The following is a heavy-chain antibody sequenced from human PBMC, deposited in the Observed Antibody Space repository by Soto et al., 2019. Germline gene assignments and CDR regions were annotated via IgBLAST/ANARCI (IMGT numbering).Heavy chain of an antibody. V-gene: IGHV3-30*03. CDR1: GFTFSSYS. J-gene: IGHJ6*02. CDR3: ARDHGMFLSYYYYGMDV. CDR2: ISYDGSNT. Sequence: GGSLRLSCAASGFTFSSYSMNWVRQAPGKGLEWVAVISYDGSNTHYAESVKGRFNISRDDSKNTVYLQMNNLRGEDSAVYYCARDHGMFLSYYYYGMDVWGQGTTVTVSS. D-gene: IGHD3-10*02.